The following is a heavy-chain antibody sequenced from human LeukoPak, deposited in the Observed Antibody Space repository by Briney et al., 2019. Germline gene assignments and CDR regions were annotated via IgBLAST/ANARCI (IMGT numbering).Heavy chain of an antibody. Sequence: GGSLRLSCAASGFTVSRNYMSWVRQAPGKGLEWVSEIYSDGSTYYAASVKGRFSISRDNSKNTVYLQMSSLRAEDTAIYYCARVLEYYYGSGSFPDPWGQGTLVTVSS. CDR3: ARVLEYYYGSGSFPDP. V-gene: IGHV3-53*01. D-gene: IGHD3-10*01. CDR1: GFTVSRNY. CDR2: IYSDGST. J-gene: IGHJ5*02.